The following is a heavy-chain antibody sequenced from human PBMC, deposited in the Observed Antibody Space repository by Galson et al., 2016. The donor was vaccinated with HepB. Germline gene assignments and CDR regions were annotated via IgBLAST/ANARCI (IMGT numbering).Heavy chain of an antibody. V-gene: IGHV3-15*01. CDR2: IKTKSDGGAT. Sequence: LRLSCAGSGFTFSNAWMSWVRQAPGKGLEWVGRIKTKSDGGATDYAAPVEGRFTISRDDSQDTLYLQMNSLTTDDTAVYYCATGKGYLYDFWGQGTLVTVSS. D-gene: IGHD5-18*01. J-gene: IGHJ4*02. CDR1: GFTFSNAW. CDR3: ATGKGYLYDF.